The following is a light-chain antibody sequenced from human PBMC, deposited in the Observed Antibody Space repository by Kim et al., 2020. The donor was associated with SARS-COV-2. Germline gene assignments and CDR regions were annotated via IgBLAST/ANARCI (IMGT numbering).Light chain of an antibody. J-gene: IGKJ1*01. CDR2: RAS. V-gene: IGKV1-39*01. CDR3: QQSYSFPRT. Sequence: ASLGDRVTITCRASQSVGSWLNWYQQKPGKAPHLLIFRASILQSGVPPRFSGSASGTDFTLTINSLQPEDFATYYCQQSYSFPRTFGQGTKVEIK. CDR1: QSVGSW.